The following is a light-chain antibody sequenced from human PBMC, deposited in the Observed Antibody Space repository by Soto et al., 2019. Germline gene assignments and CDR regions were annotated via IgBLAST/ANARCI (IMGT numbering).Light chain of an antibody. V-gene: IGLV2-14*01. CDR3: TPYASSSWHVV. J-gene: IGLJ2*01. CDR2: DVN. Sequence: QSVLTQPASVSGSPGQSITLSCTGTSSDIGGYDFVSWYQRYPGKAPKLIIYDVNNRPSGVSNRFSGSKSGHTASLTISGLQAEVEADYYCTPYASSSWHVVFGGGTKLTVL. CDR1: SSDIGGYDF.